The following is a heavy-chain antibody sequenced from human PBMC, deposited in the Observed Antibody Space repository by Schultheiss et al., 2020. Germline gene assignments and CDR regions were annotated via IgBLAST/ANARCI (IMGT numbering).Heavy chain of an antibody. J-gene: IGHJ4*02. CDR2: ISGSGGST. D-gene: IGHD3-16*02. Sequence: GGSLRLSCAASGFTFSSYAMSWVRQAPGKGLEWVSAISGSGGSTYYADSVKGRFTISRDNAKNTLYLQMNSLRAEDTAVYYCARDAERAHDYVWGSYRLGVDYWGQGTLVTVYS. V-gene: IGHV3-23*01. CDR3: ARDAERAHDYVWGSYRLGVDY. CDR1: GFTFSSYA.